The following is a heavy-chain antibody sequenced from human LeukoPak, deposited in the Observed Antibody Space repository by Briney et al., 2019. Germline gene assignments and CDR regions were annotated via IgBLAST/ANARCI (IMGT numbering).Heavy chain of an antibody. CDR3: AGSRIAAAATTI. V-gene: IGHV4-30-4*08. CDR2: IYYSGST. D-gene: IGHD6-13*01. Sequence: SETLSLTCTVSGGSISSGDYYWSWIRQPPGKGLEWIGYIYYSGSTYYNPSLKSRVTISVDTSKNQFSLKLSSVTAADTAVYYCAGSRIAAAATTIWDQGTMVTVSS. J-gene: IGHJ3*02. CDR1: GGSISSGDYY.